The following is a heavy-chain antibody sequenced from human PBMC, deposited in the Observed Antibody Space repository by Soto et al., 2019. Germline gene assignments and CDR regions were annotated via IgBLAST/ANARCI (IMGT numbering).Heavy chain of an antibody. Sequence: QVQLVESGGGVVQPGRSLRLSCAASGFMLNTYGMHWVRQAPGRGLEWVAVIWFGGNNKYYADSVKGRFTISTDISQNTLFLQMNSLRAEDTAVYYCARSEIPPSRIVIGGPWYDYWGQGTLVTVSS. V-gene: IGHV3-33*01. J-gene: IGHJ4*02. CDR1: GFMLNTYG. D-gene: IGHD2-15*01. CDR2: IWFGGNNK. CDR3: ARSEIPPSRIVIGGPWYDY.